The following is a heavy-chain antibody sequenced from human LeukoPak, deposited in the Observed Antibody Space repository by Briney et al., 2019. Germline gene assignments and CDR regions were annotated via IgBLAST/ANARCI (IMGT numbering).Heavy chain of an antibody. Sequence: PSETLSLTCTVSGGSISSSNDCWDWIRQPPGRGLEWIASFYYGGSTYYNPSLKSRVTISADTSKNQVSLKLRSVTAADTALYCCTRRRAGRLYNWFDPWGQGTLVTVSS. CDR1: GGSISSSNDC. CDR2: FYYGGST. V-gene: IGHV4-39*01. J-gene: IGHJ5*02. D-gene: IGHD1-1*01. CDR3: TRRRAGRLYNWFDP.